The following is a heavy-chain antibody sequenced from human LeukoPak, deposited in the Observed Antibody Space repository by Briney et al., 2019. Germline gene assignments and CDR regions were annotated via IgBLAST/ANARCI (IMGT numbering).Heavy chain of an antibody. CDR1: GYTFTSYA. CDR2: INTNTGNP. V-gene: IGHV7-4-1*02. Sequence: ASAKVSCKASGYTFTSYAMNWVRQAPGQGLEWMGWINTNTGNPTYAQGFTGRFVFSLDTSVSTAYLQISSLKAEDTAVYYCAGYVRGYCSSTSCYEGGFDYWGQGTLVTVSS. J-gene: IGHJ4*02. D-gene: IGHD2-2*01. CDR3: AGYVRGYCSSTSCYEGGFDY.